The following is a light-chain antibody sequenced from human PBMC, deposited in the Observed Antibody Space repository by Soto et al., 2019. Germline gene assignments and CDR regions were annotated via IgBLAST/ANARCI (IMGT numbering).Light chain of an antibody. CDR3: QQYNNWRT. J-gene: IGKJ1*01. V-gene: IGKV3-15*01. CDR2: RAT. Sequence: EIMMTQSPATLSLSPGERATLSCRASQSVSSTYLAWYQQKPGQAPRLLIYRATTRATGIPARFSGSGSGTEFTLTISSLQSEDFAVYYCQQYNNWRTFGQGTKVDIK. CDR1: QSVSSTY.